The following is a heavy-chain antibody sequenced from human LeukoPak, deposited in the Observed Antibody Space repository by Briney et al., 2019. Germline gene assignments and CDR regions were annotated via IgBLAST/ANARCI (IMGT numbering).Heavy chain of an antibody. Sequence: GGSLRLSCAASGFTFSNYAMSWVRQAPGKGLEWVSAVRGSGGDTYYADSVKGRFSISRDNSKNTLYLQMNSLRAEDTAVYSCARGGGVLGYNYFDCWGQGTLVTVSS. J-gene: IGHJ4*02. V-gene: IGHV3-23*01. CDR1: GFTFSNYA. CDR3: ARGGGVLGYNYFDC. D-gene: IGHD5-24*01. CDR2: VRGSGGDT.